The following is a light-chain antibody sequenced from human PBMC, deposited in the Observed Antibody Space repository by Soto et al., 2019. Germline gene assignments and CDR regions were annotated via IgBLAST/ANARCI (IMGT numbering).Light chain of an antibody. V-gene: IGKV4-1*01. CDR2: WAS. J-gene: IGKJ2*01. CDR3: QQYYSTPPYT. CDR1: QRVLYSSNNKNY. Sequence: DIVMTQSPDSLAVSLGERATINCKSSQRVLYSSNNKNYLAWYQQNPGHPPKLLIYWASTRESGVPYRFSGSGSGTDFPLTIRSLQAKDVAVYYCQQYYSTPPYTFGQGTKLQIK.